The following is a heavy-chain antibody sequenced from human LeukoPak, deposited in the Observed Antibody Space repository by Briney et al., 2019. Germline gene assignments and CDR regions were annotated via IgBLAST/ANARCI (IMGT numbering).Heavy chain of an antibody. D-gene: IGHD5-18*01. Sequence: PSETLSLTCAGYGGSFSGYYWSWIRQPPGKGLEWIGEINHSGSTNYNPSLKSRVTISVDTSKNQFSLKLSSVTAADTAVYYCARGHASYSYGFRYWGQGALVTVSS. V-gene: IGHV4-34*01. CDR1: GGSFSGYY. CDR3: ARGHASYSYGFRY. CDR2: INHSGST. J-gene: IGHJ4*02.